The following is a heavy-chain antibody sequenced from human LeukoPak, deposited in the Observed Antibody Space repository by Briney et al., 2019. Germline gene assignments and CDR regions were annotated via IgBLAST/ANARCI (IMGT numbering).Heavy chain of an antibody. J-gene: IGHJ6*03. CDR2: IYTSGST. CDR1: GGSISSYY. V-gene: IGHV4-4*09. CDR3: ARPRKEESSSWPYYYYYYMDV. D-gene: IGHD6-13*01. Sequence: SETLSLTCTVSGGSISSYYWSWIRQPPGKGLEWIGYIYTSGSTNYNPSLKSRVTISVDTSKNQFSLKLSSVTAADTAVYYCARPRKEESSSWPYYYYYYMDVWGKGTTVTVSS.